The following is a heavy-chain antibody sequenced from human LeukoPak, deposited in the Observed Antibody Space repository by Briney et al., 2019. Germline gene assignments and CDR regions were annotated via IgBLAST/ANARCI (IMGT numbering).Heavy chain of an antibody. CDR2: IYYSGST. D-gene: IGHD6-13*01. V-gene: IGHV4-39*01. J-gene: IGHJ4*02. CDR3: ARLGAAAGWFDY. Sequence: SETLSLTCTVSGGSISSSSYYWGWIRQPPGKGLEWIGNIYYSGSTYYNPSLKSRVIISVDTSKNQFSLKLSSVTAADTAVYYCARLGAAAGWFDYWGQGTLVTVSS. CDR1: GGSISSSSYY.